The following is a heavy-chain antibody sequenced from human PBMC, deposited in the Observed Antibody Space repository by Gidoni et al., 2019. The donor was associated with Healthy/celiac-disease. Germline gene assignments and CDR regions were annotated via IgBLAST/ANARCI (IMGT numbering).Heavy chain of an antibody. CDR3: AKNEAGYCTNGVCYGPFDY. D-gene: IGHD2-8*01. CDR1: GFTFSSYA. CDR2: ISGSGGST. Sequence: EVQLLESGGGLVQPGGSLRLSCAASGFTFSSYAMSWVRQAPGKGLEWVSAISGSGGSTYYADSVKGRFTISRDNSKNTLYLQMNSLRAEDTAVYYCAKNEAGYCTNGVCYGPFDYWGQGTLVTVSS. J-gene: IGHJ4*02. V-gene: IGHV3-23*01.